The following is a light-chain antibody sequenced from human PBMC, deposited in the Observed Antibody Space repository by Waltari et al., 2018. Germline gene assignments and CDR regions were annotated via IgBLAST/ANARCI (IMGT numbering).Light chain of an antibody. J-gene: IGLJ2*01. Sequence: QLALTQSPSASASLGASVKLTCTLSSGHSDYSIAWHQQQPEKGPRYLMKLDSDGSHTMGDGIPHRFSGYSSGAERYLTISSLQYEDEADYYCQTWGTGFVVFGGGTKLTVL. V-gene: IGLV4-69*01. CDR1: SGHSDYS. CDR3: QTWGTGFVV. CDR2: LDSDGSH.